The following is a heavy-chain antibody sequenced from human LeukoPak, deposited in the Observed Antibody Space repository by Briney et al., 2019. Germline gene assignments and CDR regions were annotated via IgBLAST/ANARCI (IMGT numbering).Heavy chain of an antibody. V-gene: IGHV3-33*01. CDR1: GFTLSSYG. J-gene: IGHJ3*02. D-gene: IGHD3-22*01. Sequence: PGGSLRLSCAASGFTLSSYGMHWVRQAPGKGLEWVAVIWYDGSNKYYADSVKGRFTISRDNSKNTLYLQMDSLRAEDTAVYYCARDCAPTMIVVVNPLGDAFDIWGQGTMVTVSS. CDR3: ARDCAPTMIVVVNPLGDAFDI. CDR2: IWYDGSNK.